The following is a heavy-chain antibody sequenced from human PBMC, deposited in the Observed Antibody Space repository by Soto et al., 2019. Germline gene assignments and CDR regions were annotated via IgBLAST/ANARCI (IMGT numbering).Heavy chain of an antibody. Sequence: EVQLLESGGGLVQPGGSLRLSCAASGFTFSSYAMSWVRQAPGKGLEWVSAISGSGGSTYYADSVKGRFTISRDNSKNTRYRQMNSLRAEDTAVYYCARRSSGWYFDYWGQGTLVTVSS. CDR1: GFTFSSYA. CDR3: ARRSSGWYFDY. CDR2: ISGSGGST. D-gene: IGHD6-19*01. V-gene: IGHV3-23*01. J-gene: IGHJ4*02.